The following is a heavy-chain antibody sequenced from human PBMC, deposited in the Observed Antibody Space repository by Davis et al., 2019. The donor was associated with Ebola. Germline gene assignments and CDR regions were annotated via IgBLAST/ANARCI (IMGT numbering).Heavy chain of an antibody. CDR2: IYYSGST. J-gene: IGHJ4*02. Sequence: GSLRLSCTVSGGSIRSSSYYWGWIRQPPGKGLEWIGSIYYSGSTYYNPSLKSRVTISVDTSKNQFSLKLSSVTAADTAVYYCARQLYQLLSVYWGQGTLVTVSS. D-gene: IGHD2-2*01. CDR3: ARQLYQLLSVY. CDR1: GGSIRSSSYY. V-gene: IGHV4-39*01.